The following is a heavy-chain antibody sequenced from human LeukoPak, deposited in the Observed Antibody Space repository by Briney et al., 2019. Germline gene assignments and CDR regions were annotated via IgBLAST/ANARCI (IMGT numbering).Heavy chain of an antibody. CDR2: TYYSGST. J-gene: IGHJ6*02. Sequence: SETLSLTCTVSGGSVSSGSYYWSWIRQPPGKGLEWIGYTYYSGSTNYNPSLKSRVTISVDTSKNQFSLKLSSVTAADTAVYYCARDRQTLRFLEWLPRTYYYYYGMDVWGQGTTVTVSS. CDR3: ARDRQTLRFLEWLPRTYYYYYGMDV. CDR1: GGSVSSGSYY. V-gene: IGHV4-61*01. D-gene: IGHD3-3*01.